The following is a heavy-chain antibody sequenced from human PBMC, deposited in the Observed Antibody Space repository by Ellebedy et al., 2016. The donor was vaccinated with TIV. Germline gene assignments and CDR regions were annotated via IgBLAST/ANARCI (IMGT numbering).Heavy chain of an antibody. CDR1: GFTFSSYA. CDR2: ISYDGSNK. J-gene: IGHJ4*02. CDR3: AKVSAAPHYDILTGYYDY. Sequence: GESLKISXAASGFTFSSYAMHWVRQAPGKGLEWVAVISYDGSNKYYADSVKGRFTISRDNSKNTLYLQMNSLRAEDTAVYYCAKVSAAPHYDILTGYYDYWGQGTLVTVSS. D-gene: IGHD3-9*01. V-gene: IGHV3-30-3*01.